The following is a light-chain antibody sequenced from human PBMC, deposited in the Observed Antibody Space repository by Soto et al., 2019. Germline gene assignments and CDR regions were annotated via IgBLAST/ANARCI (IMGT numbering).Light chain of an antibody. J-gene: IGKJ4*01. CDR2: AAS. Sequence: EIVMTQSPATLSVSPGEGATLSCRSSESIRKDLAWYQQKPGQPPRLLIYAASSRATGIPARFSGSGSETESTITISSLQSEVFGVFYCHQYAKGLSFGGGTRVEIK. CDR3: HQYAKGLS. V-gene: IGKV3-15*01. CDR1: ESIRKD.